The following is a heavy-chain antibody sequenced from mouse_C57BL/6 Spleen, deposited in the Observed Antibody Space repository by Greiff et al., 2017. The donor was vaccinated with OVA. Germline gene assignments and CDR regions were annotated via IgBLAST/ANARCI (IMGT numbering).Heavy chain of an antibody. Sequence: VQLQQPGAELVMPGASVKLSCKASGYTFTSYWMHWVKQRPGQGLEWIGEIDPSDSYTNYNQKFKGKSTLTVDKSSSTAYMQLSSLTSEDSAVYYCVRNYDGSSYGYAMDYWGQGASVTVSS. V-gene: IGHV1-69*01. J-gene: IGHJ4*01. CDR1: GYTFTSYW. D-gene: IGHD1-1*01. CDR3: VRNYDGSSYGYAMDY. CDR2: IDPSDSYT.